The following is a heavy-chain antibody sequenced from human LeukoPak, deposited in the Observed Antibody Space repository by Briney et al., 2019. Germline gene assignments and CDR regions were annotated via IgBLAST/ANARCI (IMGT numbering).Heavy chain of an antibody. CDR2: ISTSGSTI. V-gene: IGHV3-48*03. D-gene: IGHD4-23*01. Sequence: PGGSLRLPCAASGFTFTTYEMNWVRQAPGKGLEWVSYISTSGSTIYYADSVKGRFTISRDNAKNSLYLKMNSLRVEDTAVYYCARDGYGGNSHGMDVWGQGTTVTVSS. CDR1: GFTFTTYE. CDR3: ARDGYGGNSHGMDV. J-gene: IGHJ6*02.